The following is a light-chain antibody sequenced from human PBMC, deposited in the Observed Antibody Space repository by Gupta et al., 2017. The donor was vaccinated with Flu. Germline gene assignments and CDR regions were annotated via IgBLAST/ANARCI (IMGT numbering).Light chain of an antibody. CDR1: QSIGRW. Sequence: PSTLSASVGDRVTITCRARQSIGRWLAWYQQKPGKAPLLLIYMASTLDSGVPSRFSGTGSGTEFTLTISSLQPEDFATYYCLQDNNYPWTFGQGTKVENK. CDR3: LQDNNYPWT. J-gene: IGKJ1*01. V-gene: IGKV1-5*03. CDR2: MAS.